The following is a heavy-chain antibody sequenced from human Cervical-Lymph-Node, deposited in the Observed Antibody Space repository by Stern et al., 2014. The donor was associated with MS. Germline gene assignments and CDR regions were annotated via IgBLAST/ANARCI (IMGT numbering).Heavy chain of an antibody. V-gene: IGHV3-74*02. CDR1: GFTFSNYW. CDR3: ARSWELAFDY. D-gene: IGHD1-26*01. Sequence: EVQLVESGGGLVQPGGSLRLSCAASGFTFSNYWMHWVRQAPGKGLVWVSHINSDGSRTSYADSVKGRFTISGGNAKNTLYLQMNSLRAEDTAVYYCARSWELAFDYWGQGTLVTVSS. J-gene: IGHJ4*02. CDR2: INSDGSRT.